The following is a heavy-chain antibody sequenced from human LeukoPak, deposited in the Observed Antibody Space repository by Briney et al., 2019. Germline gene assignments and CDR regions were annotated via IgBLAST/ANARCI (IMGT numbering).Heavy chain of an antibody. V-gene: IGHV4-34*01. D-gene: IGHD3-3*01. CDR2: INHSGST. Sequence: PSETLSLTCAVYGGSFSGYYWSWIRQPPGKGLEWIGEINHSGSTNYNPSLKGRVTISVDTSKNQFSLKLSSVTAADTAVYYCASRLSFWSGTRGGWFDPWGQGTLVTVSS. CDR3: ASRLSFWSGTRGGWFDP. CDR1: GGSFSGYY. J-gene: IGHJ5*02.